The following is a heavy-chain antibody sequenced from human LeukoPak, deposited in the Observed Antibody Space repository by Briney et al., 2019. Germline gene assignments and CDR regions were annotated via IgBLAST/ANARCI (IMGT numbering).Heavy chain of an antibody. CDR3: ARGGYSFDY. V-gene: IGHV3-7*01. CDR1: GFTFTQYW. D-gene: IGHD5-12*01. Sequence: SGGSLRLSCVASGFTFTQYWMTWVRQAPGKGLEWVARLHPDGSERNYVGSVEGRFTVFGDNAKSSLFLQTHSLRVEDTAVYYCARGGYSFDYLGQGTLVTVPS. J-gene: IGHJ4*02. CDR2: LHPDGSER.